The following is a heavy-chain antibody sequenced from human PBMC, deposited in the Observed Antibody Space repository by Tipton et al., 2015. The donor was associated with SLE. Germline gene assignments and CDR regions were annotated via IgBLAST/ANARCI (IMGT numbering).Heavy chain of an antibody. CDR2: IIPIFGTA. CDR1: GGTFSSYA. D-gene: IGHD4-17*01. V-gene: IGHV1-69*05. CDR3: ARDKRDYGDYESFYYYMDV. J-gene: IGHJ6*03. Sequence: QLVQSGAEVKKPGSSVKVSCKASGGTFSSYAISWVRQAPGQGLEWMGGIIPIFGTANYAQKFQGRVTITTDESTSTAYMELSSLRSEDTAVYYCARDKRDYGDYESFYYYMDVWGKGTTVTVSS.